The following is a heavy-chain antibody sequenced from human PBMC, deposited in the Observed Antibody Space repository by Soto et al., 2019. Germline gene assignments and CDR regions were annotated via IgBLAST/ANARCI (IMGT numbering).Heavy chain of an antibody. V-gene: IGHV4-39*07. CDR2: INHSGST. J-gene: IGHJ5*02. D-gene: IGHD3-10*01. Sequence: SETLSLTCTVSGGSISSSSYYWGWIRQPPGKGLEWIGNINHSGSTNYNPSLKSRVTISVDTSKNQFSLKLSSVTAADTAVYYCARGPRLLWFGVPAGWFDPWGQGTLVTVSS. CDR3: ARGPRLLWFGVPAGWFDP. CDR1: GGSISSSSYY.